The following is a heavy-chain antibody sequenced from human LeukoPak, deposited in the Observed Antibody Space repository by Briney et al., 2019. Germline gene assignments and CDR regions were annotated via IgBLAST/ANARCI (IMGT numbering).Heavy chain of an antibody. CDR2: IYYSGST. Sequence: PSETLSLTCTVSGGSISSSSYYWGWIRQPPGKGLGWIGSIYYSGSTYYNPSLKSRVTISVDTSKNQFSLKLSSVTAADTAVYYCARDYSSGWYGGIDYWGQGTLVTVSS. D-gene: IGHD6-19*01. CDR1: GGSISSSSYY. J-gene: IGHJ4*02. V-gene: IGHV4-39*01. CDR3: ARDYSSGWYGGIDY.